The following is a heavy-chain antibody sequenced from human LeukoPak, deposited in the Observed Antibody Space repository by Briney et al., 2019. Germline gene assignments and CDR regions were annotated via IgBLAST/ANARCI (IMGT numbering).Heavy chain of an antibody. CDR2: IIPIFGTA. CDR3: ARNSGITIFGVVSSGYYMDV. Sequence: SVKVSCKASGGTFSSYAISWVRQAPGQGLEWKGGIIPIFGTANYAQKFQGRVTITTDESTSTAYMELSSLRSEDTAVYYCARNSGITIFGVVSSGYYMDVWGKGTTVTVSS. J-gene: IGHJ6*03. V-gene: IGHV1-69*05. CDR1: GGTFSSYA. D-gene: IGHD3-3*01.